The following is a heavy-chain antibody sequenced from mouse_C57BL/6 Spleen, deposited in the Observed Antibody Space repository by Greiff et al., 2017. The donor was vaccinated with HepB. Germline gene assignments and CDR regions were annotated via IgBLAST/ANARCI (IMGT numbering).Heavy chain of an antibody. CDR1: GFTFSDYG. Sequence: EVKLVESGGGLVKPGGSLKLSCAASGFTFSDYGMHWVRQAPEKGLEWVAYISSGSSTIYYADTVKGRFTISRDNAKNTLFLQMTSLRSEDTDMYYCAMRNWDGYFDYWGQGTTLTVSS. D-gene: IGHD4-1*01. V-gene: IGHV5-17*01. CDR2: ISSGSSTI. J-gene: IGHJ2*01. CDR3: AMRNWDGYFDY.